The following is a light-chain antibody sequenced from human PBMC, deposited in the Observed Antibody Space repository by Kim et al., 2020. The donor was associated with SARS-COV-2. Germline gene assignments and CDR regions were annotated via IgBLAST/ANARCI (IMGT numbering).Light chain of an antibody. CDR3: ETWDSNIRV. J-gene: IGLJ3*02. V-gene: IGLV4-60*03. Sequence: SVKVTCTLSSGHSSYIIAWHQQQPGKAHRSLMKLEGSGSYNKGSGVPDRFSGSGSGADRYLTISNRRSEDEADYYCETWDSNIRVFGGGTKLTVL. CDR1: SGHSSYI. CDR2: LEGSGSY.